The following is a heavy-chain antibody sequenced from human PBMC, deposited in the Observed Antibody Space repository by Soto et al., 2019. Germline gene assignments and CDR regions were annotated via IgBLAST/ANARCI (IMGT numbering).Heavy chain of an antibody. CDR2: ISGSGGST. V-gene: IGHV3-23*01. CDR3: ARPPDGVRGSLRYYYYGMDV. CDR1: GFTFSSYA. D-gene: IGHD3-10*01. Sequence: GGSLRLSCAASGFTFSSYAMSWVRQAPGKGLEWVSAISGSGGSTYYADSVKGRFTISRDNSKNTLYLQMNSLRAEDTAVYYCARPPDGVRGSLRYYYYGMDVWGQGTTVTVSS. J-gene: IGHJ6*02.